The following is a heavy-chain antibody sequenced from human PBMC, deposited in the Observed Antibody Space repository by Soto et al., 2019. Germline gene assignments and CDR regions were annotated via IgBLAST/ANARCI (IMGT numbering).Heavy chain of an antibody. J-gene: IGHJ4*02. D-gene: IGHD3-16*01. CDR1: GDSISGYY. CDR2: IYDSGTT. CDR3: ARLGGLPGYYFDY. V-gene: IGHV4-59*08. Sequence: SETLSLTCTVSGDSISGYYWTWIRQPPGKRLEWIAYIYDSGTTNYHSSLKSRVTISRDTSKNQFSLKLSSVAAADMAIYYCARLGGLPGYYFDYWGQGTLVTVSS.